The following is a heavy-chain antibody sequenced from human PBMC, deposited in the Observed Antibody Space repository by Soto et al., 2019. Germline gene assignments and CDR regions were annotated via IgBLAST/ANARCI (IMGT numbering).Heavy chain of an antibody. CDR1: GGTFSSSA. CDR2: IIPIFGTA. V-gene: IGHV1-69*12. Sequence: QVQLVQSGAEVKKPGSSVKVSCKASGGTFSSSAISWVRQAPGQGLEWMGGIIPIFGTANYAQKFQGRVTVTADESTSTAYMELSSLRSEDTAVYYCASLLRGYSGTGDYWGQGTLVTVSS. D-gene: IGHD5-12*01. J-gene: IGHJ4*02. CDR3: ASLLRGYSGTGDY.